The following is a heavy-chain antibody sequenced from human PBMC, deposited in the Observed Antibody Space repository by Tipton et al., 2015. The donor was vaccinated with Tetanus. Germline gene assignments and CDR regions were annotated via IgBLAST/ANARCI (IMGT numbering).Heavy chain of an antibody. V-gene: IGHV3-23*01. J-gene: IGHJ4*02. D-gene: IGHD2-15*01. CDR1: GFTFSAYA. Sequence: SLRLSCVGSGFTFSAYAMTWVRQAPGKGLEWVSLISGSGDTTYFPDSVRGRFTVFRDYSSNTLHLQMSSLRADDTAVYYCAREADCSGGSCFSGDFDNWGQGTQVTVSS. CDR2: ISGSGDTT. CDR3: AREADCSGGSCFSGDFDN.